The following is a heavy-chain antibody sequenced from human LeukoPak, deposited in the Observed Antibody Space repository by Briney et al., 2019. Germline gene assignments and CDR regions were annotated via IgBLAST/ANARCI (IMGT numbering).Heavy chain of an antibody. Sequence: GESLKISCKGSGYSFTSYWIGWVRQMPGKGLEWMGIIYPGDSDIRYSPSFQGQVTISADKSISTAYLQWSSLEASDTAMYYCARLRDIVVVPAASWAFDIWGQGTMVTVSS. D-gene: IGHD2-2*01. V-gene: IGHV5-51*01. CDR1: GYSFTSYW. CDR2: IYPGDSDI. CDR3: ARLRDIVVVPAASWAFDI. J-gene: IGHJ3*02.